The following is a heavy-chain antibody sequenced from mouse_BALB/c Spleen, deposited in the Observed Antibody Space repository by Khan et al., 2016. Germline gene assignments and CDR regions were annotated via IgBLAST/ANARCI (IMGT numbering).Heavy chain of an antibody. CDR1: GYSITSDYT. Sequence: EVQLQESGPGLVKPSQSLSLTCAITGYSITSDYTWNWIRQFPGNKLEWMGYIRYSGGTSYNPSLKSRISITRDTSKNQFFLQLNSVTTEDTATYYCARRGNYDGVYFDYWGQGTTLTVSS. CDR2: IRYSGGT. V-gene: IGHV3-2*02. J-gene: IGHJ2*01. CDR3: ARRGNYDGVYFDY. D-gene: IGHD2-4*01.